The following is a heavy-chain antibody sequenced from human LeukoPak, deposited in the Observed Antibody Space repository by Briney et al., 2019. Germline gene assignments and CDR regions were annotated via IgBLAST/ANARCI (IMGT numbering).Heavy chain of an antibody. V-gene: IGHV1-46*01. CDR2: INPSGGST. D-gene: IGHD4-11*01. Sequence: ASVKVSCKASVYSFSTHWMHWVRQAPGQGLEWMGIINPSGGSTTYAHKFQGRVTMTSDMSTRTLYMELSSLRSEDTAFYYCARVGDYSRRGWFDSWGQGTLVTVSS. CDR3: ARVGDYSRRGWFDS. J-gene: IGHJ5*01. CDR1: VYSFSTHW.